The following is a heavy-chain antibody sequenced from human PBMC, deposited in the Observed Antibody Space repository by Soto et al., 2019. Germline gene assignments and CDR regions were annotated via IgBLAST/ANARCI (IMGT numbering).Heavy chain of an antibody. CDR3: LTTVTPDYYYYGMDV. J-gene: IGHJ6*02. CDR1: GFTFSSYS. Sequence: GGSLRLSCAASGFTFSSYSMNWVRQAPGKGLEWVSSISSSSSYIYYADSVKGRFTISRDNAKNSLYLQMNSLRAEDTAVYYCLTTVTPDYYYYGMDVWGQGTTVTVSS. CDR2: ISSSSSYI. D-gene: IGHD4-17*01. V-gene: IGHV3-21*01.